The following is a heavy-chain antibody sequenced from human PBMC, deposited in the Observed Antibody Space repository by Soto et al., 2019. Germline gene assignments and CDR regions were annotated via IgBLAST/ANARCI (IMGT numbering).Heavy chain of an antibody. J-gene: IGHJ4*02. D-gene: IGHD3-9*01. CDR2: IITGNGAT. V-gene: IGHV3-23*01. CDR1: GFTFRDYT. Sequence: PGGSLRLSSSTSGFTFRDYTMTWVRLAPGKGLEWVSSIITGNGATAYADSVTGRFSISRDNSKNMLYLQMNSLRVEDTAIYYCAKGRHPDGIWTFDYWGRGTQVTVSS. CDR3: AKGRHPDGIWTFDY.